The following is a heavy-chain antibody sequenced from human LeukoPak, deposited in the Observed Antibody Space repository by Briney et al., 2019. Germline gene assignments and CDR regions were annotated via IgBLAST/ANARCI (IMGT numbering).Heavy chain of an antibody. V-gene: IGHV4-34*01. CDR1: GGSFSGYY. CDR3: ARWWGFDP. J-gene: IGHJ5*02. CDR2: INHSGST. D-gene: IGHD2-15*01. Sequence: PSETLSLTCAVYGGSFSGYYWTWLRQPPGKGLEWIGEINHSGSTNYNPSLKSRVTISVDTSKNQFFLNLSSMTAADTAVYYCARWWGFDPWGQGTLVIVSS.